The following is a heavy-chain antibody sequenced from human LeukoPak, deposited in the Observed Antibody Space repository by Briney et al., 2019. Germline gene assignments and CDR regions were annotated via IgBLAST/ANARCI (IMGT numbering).Heavy chain of an antibody. CDR2: IYPGDSDT. D-gene: IGHD6-13*01. CDR1: GYSFTTYW. V-gene: IGHV5-51*01. J-gene: IGHJ3*02. Sequence: GESLKISCKGSGYSFTTYWIGWVRQMPGKGLEWMGIIYPGDSDTRYSPSFQGQVTISADKSISTAYLQWNSLKASDTAMYFCARTSSSYDAFDIWGQGTMVTVS. CDR3: ARTSSSYDAFDI.